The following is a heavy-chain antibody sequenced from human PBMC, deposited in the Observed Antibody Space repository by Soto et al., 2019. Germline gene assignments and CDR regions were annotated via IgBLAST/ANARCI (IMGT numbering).Heavy chain of an antibody. CDR1: GYTFTSYY. Sequence: ASVKVSCKASGYTFTSYYMHWVRQAPGQGLEWMGIINPSGGSTSYAQKFQGRVTMTRDTSTSTVYMELNSLRAEDTAVYYCARDFDYYDSSGPCDYWGQGTLVTVSS. CDR3: ARDFDYYDSSGPCDY. J-gene: IGHJ4*02. CDR2: INPSGGST. D-gene: IGHD3-22*01. V-gene: IGHV1-46*01.